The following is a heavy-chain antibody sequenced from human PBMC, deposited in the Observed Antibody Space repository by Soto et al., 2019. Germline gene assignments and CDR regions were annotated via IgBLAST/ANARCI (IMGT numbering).Heavy chain of an antibody. CDR2: IYYSGST. J-gene: IGHJ4*02. V-gene: IGHV4-39*01. Sequence: QLQLQESGPGLVKSSETLSLTCTVSGGSISSSSYYWGWIRQPPGKGLEWIGSIYYSGSTNYNPALKSRVIISVDTSKSQFSLKLSSVTAADTAVYYCARGYYDYFWGNYRLFGYWGQGTLVTVSS. CDR1: GGSISSSSYY. CDR3: ARGYYDYFWGNYRLFGY. D-gene: IGHD3-16*02.